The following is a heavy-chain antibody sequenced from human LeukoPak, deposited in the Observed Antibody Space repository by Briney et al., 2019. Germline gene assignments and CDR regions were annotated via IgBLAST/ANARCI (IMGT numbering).Heavy chain of an antibody. Sequence: GGSLTLSCAASGFIFSTYAMSWVRHSPGKGLEWVPGISGSGDTTYYADSVKGRFTISRDNSKNTLHLQMNSLRVEDTAVYYCAKVQAIGVVITTPYDYWGQGTLVTVSS. CDR3: AKVQAIGVVITTPYDY. CDR2: ISGSGDTT. J-gene: IGHJ4*02. D-gene: IGHD3-22*01. V-gene: IGHV3-23*01. CDR1: GFIFSTYA.